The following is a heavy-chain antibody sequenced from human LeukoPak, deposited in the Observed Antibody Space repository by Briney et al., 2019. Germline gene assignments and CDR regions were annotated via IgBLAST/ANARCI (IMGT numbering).Heavy chain of an antibody. CDR2: ISGSGGST. CDR1: GFTVSSYA. Sequence: GGSLRLSCAASGFTVSSYAMSWVRQAPGKGLEWVSSISGSGGSTYYADSVKGRFTISRDNAKNTLYLQMNSPRAEDTAVYYCAKERYTTSWYLADYWGQGTLVTVSS. J-gene: IGHJ4*02. V-gene: IGHV3-23*01. D-gene: IGHD6-13*01. CDR3: AKERYTTSWYLADY.